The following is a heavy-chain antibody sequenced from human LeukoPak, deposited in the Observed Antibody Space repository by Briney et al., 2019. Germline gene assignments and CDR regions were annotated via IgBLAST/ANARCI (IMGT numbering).Heavy chain of an antibody. D-gene: IGHD6-13*01. CDR2: FYTSGGT. CDR1: GGSISNYY. V-gene: IGHV4-4*07. CDR3: TRGAPGIAARADY. J-gene: IGHJ4*02. Sequence: SQTLSLTCSVSGGSISNYYWSWIRQPAGKGLGWIGRFYTSGGTRYNPSIESRVAMSVDASKNQFFLKLTSVTAADPAVYYCTRGAPGIAARADYWGQGTLVTVSS.